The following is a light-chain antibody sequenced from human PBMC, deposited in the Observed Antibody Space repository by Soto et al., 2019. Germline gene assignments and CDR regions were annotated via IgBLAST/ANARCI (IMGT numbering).Light chain of an antibody. CDR3: QQCESTLPT. Sequence: DIVMTQSPESLAVSLGERATINCKSSQSLLYTSRNKNYLAWYQQRPGQPLKLLIYWASTRESGVPDRFSGSGSGTDFTLTINNVQAEDVAVYYCQQCESTLPTFGQGTKVEIK. CDR1: QSLLYTSRNKNY. J-gene: IGKJ1*01. V-gene: IGKV4-1*01. CDR2: WAS.